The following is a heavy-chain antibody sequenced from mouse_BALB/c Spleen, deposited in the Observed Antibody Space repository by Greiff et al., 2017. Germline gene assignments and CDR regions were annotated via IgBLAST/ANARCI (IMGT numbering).Heavy chain of an antibody. V-gene: IGHV1S135*01. CDR3: ASAHYYGSSYAWFAY. D-gene: IGHD1-1*01. CDR1: GYAFTSYN. CDR2: IDPYDGGT. Sequence: EVQLQESGPELVKPGASVKVSCKASGYAFTSYNMYWVKQSHGKSLEWIGYIDPYDGGTSYNQKFKGKATLTVDKSSSTAYMHLNSLTSEDSAVYYCASAHYYGSSYAWFAYWGQGTLVTVSA. J-gene: IGHJ3*01.